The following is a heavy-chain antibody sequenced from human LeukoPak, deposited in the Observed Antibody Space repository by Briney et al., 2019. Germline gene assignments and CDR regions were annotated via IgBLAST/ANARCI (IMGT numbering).Heavy chain of an antibody. D-gene: IGHD2-2*01. CDR1: GGTFSSYA. Sequence: ASVKVSCKASGGTFSSYAISWVRQAPGQGLEWMGGIIPIFGTANYAQKFQGRVTITADESTSTAYMELSSLRSEDTAVYYCARRRVVPAAKVPTRNWFDPWGQGTLVTVSS. V-gene: IGHV1-69*13. CDR2: IIPIFGTA. CDR3: ARRRVVPAAKVPTRNWFDP. J-gene: IGHJ5*02.